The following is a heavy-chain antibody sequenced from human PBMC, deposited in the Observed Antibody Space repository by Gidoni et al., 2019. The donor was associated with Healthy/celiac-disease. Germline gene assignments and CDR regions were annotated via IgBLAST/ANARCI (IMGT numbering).Heavy chain of an antibody. CDR1: GGSFSGYS. V-gene: IGHV4-34*02. CDR3: ARGRGGVHYYMDV. CDR2: INHSGST. J-gene: IGHJ6*03. D-gene: IGHD2-15*01. Sequence: QVQLQQWGAGLLKPSETLSLTCAFYGGSFSGYSWSWIRQPPGKGLEWIGEINHSGSTNYNPSLKSRVTISVDTSKNQFSLKLSSVTAADTAVYYCARGRGGVHYYMDVWGKGTTVTVSS.